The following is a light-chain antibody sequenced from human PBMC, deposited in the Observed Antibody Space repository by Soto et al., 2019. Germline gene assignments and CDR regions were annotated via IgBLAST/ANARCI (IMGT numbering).Light chain of an antibody. CDR3: QQYGTSPWA. J-gene: IGKJ1*01. Sequence: EIVLTQFPGTLSLSPGERATLSCRASQSVGRNYVAWYQQKPGQAPRVIIYAASNRASGIPDRFSGSGSGSDFTRTISILEPEDVAVYYCQQYGTSPWAFGQGTKVEIK. CDR2: AAS. CDR1: QSVGRNY. V-gene: IGKV3-20*01.